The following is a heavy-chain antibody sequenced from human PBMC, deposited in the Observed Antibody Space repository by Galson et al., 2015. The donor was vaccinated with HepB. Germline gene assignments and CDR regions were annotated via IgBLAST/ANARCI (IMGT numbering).Heavy chain of an antibody. J-gene: IGHJ4*02. Sequence: SLRLSCAVSRFSFSDHYIDWVRQAPGKGLEWVGRSRNKPKGYSTAYAASVKGRFTVSRDDSKNSVFLQMNSLRSEDTAVYYCARSEVTTVVTDFDSWGQGTLVT. D-gene: IGHD4-23*01. V-gene: IGHV3-72*01. CDR3: ARSEVTTVVTDFDS. CDR1: RFSFSDHY. CDR2: SRNKPKGYST.